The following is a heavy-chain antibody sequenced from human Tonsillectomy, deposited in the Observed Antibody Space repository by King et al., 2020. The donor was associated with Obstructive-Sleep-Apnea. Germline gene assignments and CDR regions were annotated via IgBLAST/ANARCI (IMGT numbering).Heavy chain of an antibody. CDR3: ARGRLDYYDSSGYYPDLDY. CDR1: GVSFSGYY. J-gene: IGHJ4*02. D-gene: IGHD3-22*01. CDR2: INYRGST. Sequence: VQLQQWGAGLLKPSETLSLTCAVYGVSFSGYYWSWIRQPPGKGLVWIGEINYRGSTNYNPSLKSRVTISVDTSKNQFSLKLSSVTAADTAVYYCARGRLDYYDSSGYYPDLDYWGQGTLVTVSS. V-gene: IGHV4-34*01.